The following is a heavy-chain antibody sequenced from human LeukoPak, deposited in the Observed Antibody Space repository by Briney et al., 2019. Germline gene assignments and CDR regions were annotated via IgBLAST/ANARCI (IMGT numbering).Heavy chain of an antibody. J-gene: IGHJ4*02. CDR2: IYSGGST. D-gene: IGHD3-3*01. CDR1: GFTVSSNY. V-gene: IGHV3-66*01. Sequence: GGSLRLSCAASGFTVSSNYMSWVRQAPGKGLEWVSVIYSGGSTYYADSVKGRFTISRDNVKNSLYLQMNSLRAEDMAVYYCARDGVDAGIYFDYWGQGTLVTVSS. CDR3: ARDGVDAGIYFDY.